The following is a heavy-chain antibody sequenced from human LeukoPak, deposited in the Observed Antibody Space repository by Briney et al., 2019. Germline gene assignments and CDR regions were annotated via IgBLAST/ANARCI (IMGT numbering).Heavy chain of an antibody. CDR1: GYTFTSYD. J-gene: IGHJ5*02. V-gene: IGHV1-8*01. D-gene: IGHD6-13*01. CDR3: ARVPSSSWYWFDP. Sequence: ASVKVSCKASGYTFTSYDINWVRQATGQGLEWMGWMNPNSGNTGYAQKFQGRVTMTRNTSISTAYMELSSLRSEDTAVYYCARVPSSSWYWFDPWGHGTLVTVSS. CDR2: MNPNSGNT.